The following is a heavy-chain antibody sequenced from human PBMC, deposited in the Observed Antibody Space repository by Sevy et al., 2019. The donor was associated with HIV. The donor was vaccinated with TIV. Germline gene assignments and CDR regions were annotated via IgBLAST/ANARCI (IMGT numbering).Heavy chain of an antibody. CDR2: ISSSSSTI. CDR1: GFTFSSYS. J-gene: IGHJ3*02. Sequence: GGSLRLSCAASGFTFSSYSMNWVRQAPGKGLEWVSYISSSSSTIYYADSVKGRFTISRDNAKNSLYLQMNSRRAEDTAVYYCAGVGIVVGGAFDIWGQGTMVTVSS. D-gene: IGHD2-15*01. V-gene: IGHV3-48*01. CDR3: AGVGIVVGGAFDI.